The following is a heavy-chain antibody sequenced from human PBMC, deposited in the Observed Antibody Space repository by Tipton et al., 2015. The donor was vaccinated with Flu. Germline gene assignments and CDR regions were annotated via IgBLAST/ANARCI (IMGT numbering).Heavy chain of an antibody. CDR2: IDPSTGTA. V-gene: IGHV1-46*01. J-gene: IGHJ4*02. D-gene: IGHD5-12*01. Sequence: QVQLVQSGAEVKNPGASLKVSCRTSGYTFTNYNIHWVRQAPGQGLAWMGIIDPSTGTANYAQKFQGRVNMTRDTSTTTVYVELSSLRSEDAAIYYCARRGRYSGSYALAYWGQGTLVTVSS. CDR1: GYTFTNYN. CDR3: ARRGRYSGSYALAY.